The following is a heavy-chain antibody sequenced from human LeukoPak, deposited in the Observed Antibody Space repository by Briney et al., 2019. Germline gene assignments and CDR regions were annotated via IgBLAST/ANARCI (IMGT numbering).Heavy chain of an antibody. CDR3: ARDVEGYSYVNGY. V-gene: IGHV1-18*01. J-gene: IGHJ4*02. CDR2: VSTNDGNT. D-gene: IGHD5-18*01. Sequence: ASVRVSCKASGYTFTNYHIAWVRQAPGQGLEWMGWVSTNDGNTVYAQRLQGRVTMTTDTSTSVAYMELRSLRSDDTAVYYCARDVEGYSYVNGYWGQGTLVTVSS. CDR1: GYTFTNYH.